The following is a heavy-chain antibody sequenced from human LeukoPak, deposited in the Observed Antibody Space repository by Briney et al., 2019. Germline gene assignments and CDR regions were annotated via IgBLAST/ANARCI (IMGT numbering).Heavy chain of an antibody. V-gene: IGHV3-30*18. CDR1: GFTFSSYG. J-gene: IGHJ4*02. CDR2: ISYDGSNK. Sequence: GGSLRLSCAASGFTFSSYGMHWVRQAPGKGVGWVAVISYDGSNKYYADSVKGRFTISRDNSKNTLYLQMNSLRAEDTAVYYCAKDTTTVTASYWGQGTLVTVSS. D-gene: IGHD4-17*01. CDR3: AKDTTTVTASY.